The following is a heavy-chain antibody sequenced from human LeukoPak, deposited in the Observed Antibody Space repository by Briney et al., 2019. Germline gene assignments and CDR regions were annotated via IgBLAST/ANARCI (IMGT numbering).Heavy chain of an antibody. Sequence: SETLSLTCTVSGGSISSSSYYWGWIRQPPGKGLEWIGSIYYSGSTYYNPSLKSRVTISVDTSKNQFSLKLSSVTAADTAVYYCARGEQGYVWGSYRYDYWGQGTLVTVSS. CDR3: ARGEQGYVWGSYRYDY. CDR2: IYYSGST. J-gene: IGHJ4*02. CDR1: GGSISSSSYY. D-gene: IGHD3-16*02. V-gene: IGHV4-39*01.